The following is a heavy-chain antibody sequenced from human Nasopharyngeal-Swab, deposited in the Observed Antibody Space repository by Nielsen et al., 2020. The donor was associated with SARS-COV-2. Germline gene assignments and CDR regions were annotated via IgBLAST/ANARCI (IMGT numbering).Heavy chain of an antibody. D-gene: IGHD5-24*01. V-gene: IGHV5-51*01. CDR2: IYPGDSDT. Sequence: GESLKISCKGSGYSFTSYWIGWVRQMPGKGLEWMGIIYPGDSDTRYSPSFQGQVTISADKSISTAYLQWSSLKASDTAMYYCARERWLQPNWAQGYYYGMDAWGQGTTVTVSS. CDR1: GYSFTSYW. J-gene: IGHJ6*02. CDR3: ARERWLQPNWAQGYYYGMDA.